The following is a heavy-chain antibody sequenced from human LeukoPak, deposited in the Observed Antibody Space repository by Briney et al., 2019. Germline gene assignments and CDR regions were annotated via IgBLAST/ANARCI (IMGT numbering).Heavy chain of an antibody. V-gene: IGHV4-59*01. Sequence: WXRQPPGXXXEXXGYIYYSGSTNYNPSLKSRVTISVDTSKNQFSLKLSSVTAADTAVYYCARVGSGSYYRGNFDYWGQGTLVTVSS. CDR3: ARVGSGSYYRGNFDY. CDR2: IYYSGST. J-gene: IGHJ4*02. D-gene: IGHD3-10*01.